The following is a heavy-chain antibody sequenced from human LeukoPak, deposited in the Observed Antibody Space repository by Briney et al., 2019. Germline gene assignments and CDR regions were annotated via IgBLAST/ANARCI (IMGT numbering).Heavy chain of an antibody. CDR3: ARDLAVAEGNFDY. Sequence: GGSLRLSCAASGFTFSSYAMHWVRQAPGKGLEWVAVISYDGSNKYYADSVKGRFTISRDNSKNTLYLQMNSLRAEDTAVYYCARDLAVAEGNFDYWGQGTLVTVSS. J-gene: IGHJ4*02. V-gene: IGHV3-30*04. CDR1: GFTFSSYA. CDR2: ISYDGSNK. D-gene: IGHD6-19*01.